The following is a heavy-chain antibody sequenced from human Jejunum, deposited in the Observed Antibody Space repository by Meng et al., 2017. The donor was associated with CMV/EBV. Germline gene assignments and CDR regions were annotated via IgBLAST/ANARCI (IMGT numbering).Heavy chain of an antibody. D-gene: IGHD2-15*01. V-gene: IGHV7-4-1*02. CDR3: ARLYCSGGSCYTIDY. J-gene: IGHJ4*02. CDR2: INTDTGKP. CDR1: GYTFSRYS. Sequence: QVQLVQSGSELKKPGASGKVSCEASGYTFSRYSMHWVRQAPGQGLEWMGWINTDTGKPTYAQGFTGRFVFSLDTSVSTAYLQISSLKAADTAVYYCARLYCSGGSCYTIDYWGQGTLVTVSS.